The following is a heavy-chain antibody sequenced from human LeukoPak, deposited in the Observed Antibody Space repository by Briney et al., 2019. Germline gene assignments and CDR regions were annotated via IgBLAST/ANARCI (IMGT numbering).Heavy chain of an antibody. V-gene: IGHV3-33*01. CDR2: IWYDGSNK. J-gene: IGHJ4*02. CDR1: GFTFSSYG. Sequence: GRSLRLSCAASGFTFSSYGMHWVRQAPGKGLEWVAVIWYDGSNKYYADSVKGRFTISRDNSKNTLYLQMNSLRAEDTAVYYCARDKGDIVVVPAALFDYWGQGTLVTASS. D-gene: IGHD2-2*01. CDR3: ARDKGDIVVVPAALFDY.